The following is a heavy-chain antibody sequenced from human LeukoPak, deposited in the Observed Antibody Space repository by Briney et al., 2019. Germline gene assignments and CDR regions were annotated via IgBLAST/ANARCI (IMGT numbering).Heavy chain of an antibody. CDR3: ARVGGDPAQLIDY. CDR2: IYYSGST. CDR1: GGSISSSSYY. Sequence: SETLSLTCTVSGGSISSSSYYWGWIRQPPGKGLEWIGSIYYSGSTYYNPSLKSRVTISVDTSKNQFSLKLSSVTAADTAVYYCARVGGDPAQLIDYWGQGTLVTVSS. J-gene: IGHJ4*02. D-gene: IGHD3-16*01. V-gene: IGHV4-39*01.